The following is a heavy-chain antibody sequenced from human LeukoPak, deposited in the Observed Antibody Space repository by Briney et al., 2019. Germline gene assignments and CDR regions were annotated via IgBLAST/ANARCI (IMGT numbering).Heavy chain of an antibody. J-gene: IGHJ4*02. CDR1: GFTFSSYW. CDR3: AGEGDSSGYYDDY. D-gene: IGHD3-22*01. V-gene: IGHV3-7*01. Sequence: GGSLSLSCAASGFTFSSYWMSWVRQALGKGLEWVANIKQDGSEKYYVDSVKGRFTISRDNAKNSLYLQMNSLRAEDTAVYTCAGEGDSSGYYDDYWGQGTLVTVSS. CDR2: IKQDGSEK.